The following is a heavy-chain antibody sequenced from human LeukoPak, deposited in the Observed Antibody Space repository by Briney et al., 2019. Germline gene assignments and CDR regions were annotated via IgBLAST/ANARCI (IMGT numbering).Heavy chain of an antibody. CDR1: GGSFSGYY. D-gene: IGHD3-10*01. Sequence: SETLSLTCAVYGGSFSGYYWSWIRQPPGKGLEWIGEMNHSGSTNYNPSLKSRVTISVDKSKNQFSLKLSSVTAADTAVYYCARRGSGSYYNDLMDYWGQGTLVTVSS. CDR2: MNHSGST. J-gene: IGHJ4*02. CDR3: ARRGSGSYYNDLMDY. V-gene: IGHV4-34*01.